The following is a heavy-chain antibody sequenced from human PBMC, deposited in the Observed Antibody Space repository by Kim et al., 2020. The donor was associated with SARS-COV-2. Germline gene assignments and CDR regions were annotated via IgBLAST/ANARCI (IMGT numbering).Heavy chain of an antibody. CDR2: ISSSSSTI. Sequence: GGSLRLSCAASGFTFSSYSMYWVRQAPGKGLEWVSYISSSSSTIYYADSVKGRFTISRDNAKNSLYLQMNSLRAEDTAVYYCASLIAVAGIRGYYFDYWGQGTLVTVSS. D-gene: IGHD6-19*01. CDR3: ASLIAVAGIRGYYFDY. CDR1: GFTFSSYS. V-gene: IGHV3-48*04. J-gene: IGHJ4*02.